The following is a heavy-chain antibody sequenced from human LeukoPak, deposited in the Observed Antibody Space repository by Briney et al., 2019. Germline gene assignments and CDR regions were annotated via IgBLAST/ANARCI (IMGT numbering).Heavy chain of an antibody. V-gene: IGHV3-11*01. CDR3: AKHASGSGNAFDI. D-gene: IGHD3-10*01. Sequence: SGGSLRLSCEASGFTFSDYYMSWIRQAPGKGLEWVSYSSRGSTVYYADSVKGRFTISRDNAKNSLYLQMNSLRAEDTAVYYCAKHASGSGNAFDIWGQGTMVTVSS. J-gene: IGHJ3*02. CDR1: GFTFSDYY. CDR2: SSRGSTV.